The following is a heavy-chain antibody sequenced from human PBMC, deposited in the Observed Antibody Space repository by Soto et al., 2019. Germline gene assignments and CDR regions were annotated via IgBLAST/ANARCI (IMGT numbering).Heavy chain of an antibody. J-gene: IGHJ6*02. Sequence: QVQLQESGPGLVKPSQTLSLTCTVSGGSISSGGYYWSWIRQHPGKGLEWIGYIYYSGSTYYNPSLKSRVTISVDTSKNQFSLKLSSVTAADTAVYYCARVSPRAGYYYYGMDVWGQGTTVTVSS. CDR2: IYYSGST. D-gene: IGHD3-10*01. V-gene: IGHV4-31*03. CDR1: GGSISSGGYY. CDR3: ARVSPRAGYYYYGMDV.